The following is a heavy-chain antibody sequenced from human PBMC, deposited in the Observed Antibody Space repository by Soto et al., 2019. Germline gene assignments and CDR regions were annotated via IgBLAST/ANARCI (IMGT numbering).Heavy chain of an antibody. D-gene: IGHD3-16*01. V-gene: IGHV4-31*03. J-gene: IGHJ4*02. CDR1: GVSISSGGYY. CDR2: IYYNGNT. CDR3: ARGEPYGDFAY. Sequence: SETLSLTCNVSGVSISSGGYYWIWIRHHPGKGLEWIGYIYYNGNTYYNPSLESRTTISRDTSKNQFSLKVTSVSAEDTAVYYCARGEPYGDFAYWGQGTLVTVSS.